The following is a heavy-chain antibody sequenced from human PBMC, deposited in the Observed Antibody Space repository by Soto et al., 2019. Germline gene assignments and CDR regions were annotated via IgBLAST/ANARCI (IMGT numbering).Heavy chain of an antibody. CDR3: ARDPSLSSSSYLSYYYGMDV. J-gene: IGHJ6*02. Sequence: EVQLVESGGGLVQPGGSLRLSCAASGFTFGTYEMNWVRQAPGKGLEWVSYISRSGSTIYYAESVKGRFTISRDNAKNSLSLQLNSLRAEDTAVYYCARDPSLSSSSYLSYYYGMDVWGQGTTVTVSS. CDR2: ISRSGSTI. V-gene: IGHV3-48*03. CDR1: GFTFGTYE. D-gene: IGHD6-6*01.